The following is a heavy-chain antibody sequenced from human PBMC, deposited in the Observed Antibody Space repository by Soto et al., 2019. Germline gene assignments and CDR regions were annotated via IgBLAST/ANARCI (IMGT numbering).Heavy chain of an antibody. CDR3: RCVVPAASECWYYFDY. CDR2: IIPIFGTA. V-gene: IGHV1-69*06. CDR1: GGTFSSYA. J-gene: IGHJ4*02. Sequence: QVQLVQSGAEVKKPGASVKVSCKASGGTFSSYAISWVRQAPGQGLEWMGGIIPIFGTANYAQKFQGRVTITADKSTSTAYKELSSLRSDDTAVYYCRCVVPAASECWYYFDYWGQGTLVTVSS. D-gene: IGHD2-2*01.